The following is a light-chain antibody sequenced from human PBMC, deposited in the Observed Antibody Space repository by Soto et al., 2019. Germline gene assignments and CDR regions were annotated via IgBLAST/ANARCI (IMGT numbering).Light chain of an antibody. J-gene: IGKJ2*01. CDR2: GAS. CDR1: QSVDSD. V-gene: IGKV3-15*01. CDR3: QQYNTWVRGT. Sequence: EVVVTQSPATLSVSAGERVTLSCRASQSVDSDVAWFQHKPGQAPRLLIYGASTRAAGIPGRFSGSGYETDFTFTISSLEPEDSATYFCQQYNTWVRGTFGQGTKLEIK.